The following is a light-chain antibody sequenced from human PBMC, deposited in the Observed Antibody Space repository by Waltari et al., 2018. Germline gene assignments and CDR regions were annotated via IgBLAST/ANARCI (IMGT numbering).Light chain of an antibody. Sequence: EIVLKQSPATLSLSPGDRATLSCRASQSISSYLAWYQQKPGQAPRLLIYDASTRATGIPARFCGSGSVTDFTLTISSLEPEDFAIYYCQQRSKSFTFGPGTKVDMK. CDR1: QSISSY. J-gene: IGKJ3*01. CDR2: DAS. CDR3: QQRSKSFT. V-gene: IGKV3-11*01.